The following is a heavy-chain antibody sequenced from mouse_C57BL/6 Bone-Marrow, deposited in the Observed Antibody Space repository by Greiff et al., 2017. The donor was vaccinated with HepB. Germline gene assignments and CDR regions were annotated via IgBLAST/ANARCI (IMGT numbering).Heavy chain of an antibody. Sequence: EVHLVESEGGLVQPGSSMKLSCTASGFTFSDYYMAWVRQVPEKGLEWVANINYDGSSTYYLDSLKSRFIISRDNAKNILYLQMSSLKSEDTATYYCARVPLLHSKGGYYAMDYWGQGTSVTVSS. CDR2: INYDGSST. J-gene: IGHJ4*01. V-gene: IGHV5-16*01. D-gene: IGHD2-5*01. CDR3: ARVPLLHSKGGYYAMDY. CDR1: GFTFSDYY.